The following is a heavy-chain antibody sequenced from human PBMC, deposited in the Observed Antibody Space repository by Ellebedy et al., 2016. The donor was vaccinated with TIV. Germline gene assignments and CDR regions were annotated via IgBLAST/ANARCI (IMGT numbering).Heavy chain of an antibody. J-gene: IGHJ4*02. CDR1: GYTFTSYY. CDR3: AREWFGEKSFDY. Sequence: AASVKVSCKASGYTFTSYYMHWVRQAPGQGLEWMGIINPSGGSTSYAQNFQGRVTMTRDTSTSTVYMELSSLRSEDTAVYYCAREWFGEKSFDYWGQGTLVTVSS. D-gene: IGHD3-10*01. V-gene: IGHV1-46*01. CDR2: INPSGGST.